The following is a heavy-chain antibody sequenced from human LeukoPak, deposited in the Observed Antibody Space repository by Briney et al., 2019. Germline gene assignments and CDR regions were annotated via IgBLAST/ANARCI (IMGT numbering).Heavy chain of an antibody. Sequence: SGPTLVNPTQTLTLTCSFSGFSLXVSGVXVGWIRQPPGKALEWLAVXXXXXDPRYSPSLKNRLPITKDTSKNQVVLTMTNMDPVDKATYYCAHSDRYCSGGSCYPGSYFDYWGQGTLVTVPS. V-gene: IGHV2-5*02. CDR3: AHSDRYCSGGSCYPGSYFDY. CDR2: XXXXXDP. CDR1: GFSLXVSGVX. D-gene: IGHD2-15*01. J-gene: IGHJ4*02.